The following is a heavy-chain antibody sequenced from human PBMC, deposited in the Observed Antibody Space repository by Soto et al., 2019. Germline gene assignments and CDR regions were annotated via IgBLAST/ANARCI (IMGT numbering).Heavy chain of an antibody. CDR3: ARAYSDAFDI. J-gene: IGHJ3*02. D-gene: IGHD2-15*01. CDR1: GFTVTNTW. Sequence: PGGSLRLSCAASGFTVTNTWMSWVRQAPGKGLEWVAYISSSGTGIYYPDSVKGRFTISRDNAKNSLYLQMSSLRAEDTAVYYCARAYSDAFDIWGQGTMVTVSS. V-gene: IGHV3-11*01. CDR2: ISSSGTGI.